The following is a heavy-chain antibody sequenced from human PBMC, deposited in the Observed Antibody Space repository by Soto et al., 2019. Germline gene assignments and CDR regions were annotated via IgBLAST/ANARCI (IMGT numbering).Heavy chain of an antibody. CDR3: ARGQDQLVRDYYVMDV. CDR1: GGTFSSYA. J-gene: IGHJ6*02. D-gene: IGHD6-6*01. Sequence: QVQLVQSGAEVKKPGSSVKVSCKASGGTFSSYAISWVRQAPGQGLEWKGGIIPIFGTANYAQKFQGRVTITADESTSTAYMELSSLRSEDTAVYYCARGQDQLVRDYYVMDVWGQGTTVTVSS. CDR2: IIPIFGTA. V-gene: IGHV1-69*01.